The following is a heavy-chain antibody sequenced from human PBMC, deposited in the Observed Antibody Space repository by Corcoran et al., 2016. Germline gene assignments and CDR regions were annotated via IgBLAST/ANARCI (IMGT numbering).Heavy chain of an antibody. CDR2: IFSNDEK. V-gene: IGHV2-26*01. Sequence: QVTLKESGPVLVRPTENLTLTCTVYGFTLSNTGMGVSGIRQPPGKALEWRAHIFSNDEKSYSTSLKSRLTISKETSKSQVVLTMTNMDPVDTATYYCARIAYYYGSPGAFDIWGQGTMVTVSS. D-gene: IGHD3-10*01. J-gene: IGHJ3*02. CDR1: GFTLSNTGMG. CDR3: ARIAYYYGSPGAFDI.